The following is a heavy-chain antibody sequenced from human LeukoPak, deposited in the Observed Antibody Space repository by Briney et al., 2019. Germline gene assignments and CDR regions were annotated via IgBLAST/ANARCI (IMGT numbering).Heavy chain of an antibody. CDR1: GGSISSGSHY. J-gene: IGHJ4*02. V-gene: IGHV4-61*02. D-gene: IGHD2-21*01. CDR2: IYTSGST. CDR3: ARDGRLEGCGGDCYPDY. Sequence: SETLSLTCTVSGGSISSGSHYWSWIRQPAGKGLEWIGRIYTSGSTNYNPSLESRVTMSVDTSRNQFSLKLSSVTAADTAVYYCARDGRLEGCGGDCYPDYWGQGTLVTVSS.